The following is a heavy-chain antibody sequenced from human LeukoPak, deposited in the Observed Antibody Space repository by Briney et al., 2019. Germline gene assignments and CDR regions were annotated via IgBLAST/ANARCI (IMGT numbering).Heavy chain of an antibody. CDR3: ARGAATYSSSRFDY. J-gene: IGHJ4*02. Sequence: SETLSLTCAVSGGSISSGGYSWSWIRQPPGKGLEWIGYIYHSGSTNYNPSLKSRVTISVDTSKNQFSLKLSSVTAADTAVYYCARGAATYSSSRFDYWGQGTLVTVSS. V-gene: IGHV4-30-2*01. D-gene: IGHD6-13*01. CDR2: IYHSGST. CDR1: GGSISSGGYS.